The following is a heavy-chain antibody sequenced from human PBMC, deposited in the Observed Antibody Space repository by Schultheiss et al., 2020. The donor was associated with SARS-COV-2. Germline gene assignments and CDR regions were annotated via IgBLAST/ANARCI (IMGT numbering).Heavy chain of an antibody. D-gene: IGHD6-6*01. CDR3: ATLVAPYYYYYGMDV. CDR2: ISSSSSYI. Sequence: GESLKISCAASGFTFSSYSMNWVRQAPGKGLEWVSSISSSSSYIYYADSVKGRFTISRDNAKNSLYLQMNSLRAEDTAVYYCATLVAPYYYYYGMDVWGQGTTVTVSS. J-gene: IGHJ6*02. V-gene: IGHV3-21*04. CDR1: GFTFSSYS.